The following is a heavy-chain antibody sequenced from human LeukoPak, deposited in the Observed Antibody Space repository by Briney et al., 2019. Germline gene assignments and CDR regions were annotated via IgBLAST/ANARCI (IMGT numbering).Heavy chain of an antibody. CDR2: IYYSGST. D-gene: IGHD4-11*01. J-gene: IGHJ2*01. CDR1: GGSISSYY. CDR3: ARVRRGDYSDYWYFDL. Sequence: PSETLSLTCTVSGGSISSYYWSWIRQPPGKGLEWIGYIYYSGSTNYNPSLKSRVTISVDTSKNQFSLKLSSVTAADTAVYYCARVRRGDYSDYWYFDLWGRGTLVTVSS. V-gene: IGHV4-59*01.